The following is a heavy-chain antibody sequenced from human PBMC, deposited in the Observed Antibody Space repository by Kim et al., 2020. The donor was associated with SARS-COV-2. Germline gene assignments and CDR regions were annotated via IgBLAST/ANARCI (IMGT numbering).Heavy chain of an antibody. D-gene: IGHD3-22*01. V-gene: IGHV3-66*01. Sequence: YYADSVKGRFTISRDNSKNTLYLQMNSLRAEDTAVYYCASYYDSSGPFDYWGQGTLVTVSS. CDR3: ASYYDSSGPFDY. J-gene: IGHJ4*02.